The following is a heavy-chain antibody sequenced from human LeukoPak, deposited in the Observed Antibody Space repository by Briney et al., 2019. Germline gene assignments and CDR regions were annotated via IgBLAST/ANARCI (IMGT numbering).Heavy chain of an antibody. CDR1: GFTFSSYA. Sequence: PGGSLRLSCAASGFTFSSYAMTWVRLPPEKGLEWVSSISGSGDNTFYADSVKGRFSISRDNSKNTLYLQMNSLRAEDTAAYYCAKYLLATTPYFDYWGQGTLVTVSS. J-gene: IGHJ4*02. CDR3: AKYLLATTPYFDY. CDR2: ISGSGDNT. V-gene: IGHV3-23*01. D-gene: IGHD1-7*01.